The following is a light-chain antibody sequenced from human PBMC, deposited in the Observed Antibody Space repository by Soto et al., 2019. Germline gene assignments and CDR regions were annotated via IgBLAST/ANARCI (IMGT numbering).Light chain of an antibody. CDR2: ALS. V-gene: IGLV2-8*01. J-gene: IGLJ2*01. Sequence: QSALTQPPSASGSPGQSVTISCTGTSSDVGGYNSVSWYQHHPGKAPKLMIYALSRRPSRVPDRFSGSKSGNTASLTVSGLQAEDEADYYCSSYSGSINVVFGGGTKLTVL. CDR1: SSDVGGYNS. CDR3: SSYSGSINVV.